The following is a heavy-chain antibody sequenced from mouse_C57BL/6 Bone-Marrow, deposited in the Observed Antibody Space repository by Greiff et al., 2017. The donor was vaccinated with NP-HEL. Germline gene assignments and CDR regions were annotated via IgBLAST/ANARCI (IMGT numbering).Heavy chain of an antibody. CDR2: IYPGSGNT. CDR1: GYTFTDYY. D-gene: IGHD2-4*01. Sequence: LVESGAELVRPGASVKLSCKASGYTFTDYYINWVKQRPGQGLEWIARIYPGSGNTYYNEKFKGKATLTAEKSSSTAYMQLSSLTSEDSAVYFCARGYDYPDYWGQGTTLTVSS. J-gene: IGHJ2*01. V-gene: IGHV1-76*01. CDR3: ARGYDYPDY.